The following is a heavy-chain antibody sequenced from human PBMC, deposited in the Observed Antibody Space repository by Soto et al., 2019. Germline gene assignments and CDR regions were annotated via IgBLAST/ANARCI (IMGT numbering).Heavy chain of an antibody. V-gene: IGHV4-39*01. J-gene: IGHJ6*03. CDR3: ARRYRYYYYMDV. CDR1: GDSITFSSYY. D-gene: IGHD2-2*02. CDR2: IFYSGGT. Sequence: SETLSLTCTVSGDSITFSSYYWGWIRQPPGKGLEWIGSIFYSGGTYYNPSLKSRVTISVDTSQNQFSLKLSSVTAADTAVYYCARRYRYYYYMDVWGKGTTVTVPS.